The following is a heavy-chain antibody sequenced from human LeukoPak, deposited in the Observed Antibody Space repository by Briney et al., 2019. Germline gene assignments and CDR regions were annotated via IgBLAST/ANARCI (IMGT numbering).Heavy chain of an antibody. Sequence: GGSLRLSCATSGFTFTSYWMHWVRQVAGRGLVWLARVDHGGSGTIYADSVKGRFTISRDNSKNTLYLQMNSLRAEDTAVYYCGSTTVTTDYYFDYWGQGTLVTVSS. V-gene: IGHV3-74*01. CDR3: GSTTVTTDYYFDY. CDR2: VDHGGSGT. D-gene: IGHD4-17*01. J-gene: IGHJ4*02. CDR1: GFTFTSYW.